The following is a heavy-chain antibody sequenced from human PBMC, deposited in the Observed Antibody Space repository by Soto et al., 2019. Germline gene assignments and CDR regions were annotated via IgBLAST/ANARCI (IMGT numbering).Heavy chain of an antibody. V-gene: IGHV1-3*01. CDR2: INAGNGNT. Sequence: VASVKVSCKASGYTFTSYAMHWVRQAPGQRLEWMGWINAGNGNTKYSQKFQGRVTITRDTSASTAYMELSSLGSEDTAVYYCARDLGVATTFDYWGQGTLVTVSS. D-gene: IGHD2-15*01. CDR3: ARDLGVATTFDY. J-gene: IGHJ4*02. CDR1: GYTFTSYA.